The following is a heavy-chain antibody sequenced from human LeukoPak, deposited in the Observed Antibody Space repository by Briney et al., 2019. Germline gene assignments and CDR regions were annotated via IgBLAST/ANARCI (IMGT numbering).Heavy chain of an antibody. V-gene: IGHV4-34*01. Sequence: PSETLSLTCAVYGGSFSGYYWSWIRQPPGKGLESIGEINHSGSTNYNPSLKSRVTISVDTSKNQFSLKLSSVTAADTAVYYCATHGPRYSYGYLGYWGQGTLVTVCS. D-gene: IGHD5-18*01. J-gene: IGHJ4*02. CDR2: INHSGST. CDR1: GGSFSGYY. CDR3: ATHGPRYSYGYLGY.